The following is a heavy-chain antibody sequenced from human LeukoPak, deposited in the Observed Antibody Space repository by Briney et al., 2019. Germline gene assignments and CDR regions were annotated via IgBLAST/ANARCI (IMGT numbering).Heavy chain of an antibody. CDR3: ASSPYYGSGSYFSG. D-gene: IGHD3-10*01. CDR2: ISSSGSTI. J-gene: IGHJ4*02. CDR1: GFTFSSYE. Sequence: GGSLRPSCAASGFTFSSYEMNWVRQAPGKGLEWVSYISSSGSTIYYADSVKGRFTISRDNAKNSLYLQMNSLRAEDTAVYYCASSPYYGSGSYFSGWGQGTLVTVSS. V-gene: IGHV3-48*03.